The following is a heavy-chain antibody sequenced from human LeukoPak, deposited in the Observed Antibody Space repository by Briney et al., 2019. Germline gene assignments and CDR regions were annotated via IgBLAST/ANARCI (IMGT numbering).Heavy chain of an antibody. CDR3: ARGRPVRYFDWLPIFPELDY. CDR2: INHSGST. D-gene: IGHD3-9*01. V-gene: IGHV4-34*01. Sequence: SETLSLTCAVYGGSFSGYYWSWIRQPPGKGLEWNGEINHSGSTNYNPSLKSRVTISVDTSKNQFSLKLSSVTAADTAVYYCARGRPVRYFDWLPIFPELDYWGQGTLVTVSS. CDR1: GGSFSGYY. J-gene: IGHJ4*02.